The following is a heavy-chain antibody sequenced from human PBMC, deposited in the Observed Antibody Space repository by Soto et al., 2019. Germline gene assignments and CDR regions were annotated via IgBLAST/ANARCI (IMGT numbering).Heavy chain of an antibody. CDR1: GFTFSSYS. V-gene: IGHV3-21*01. CDR3: AREHRYSSSWFGGARYFDY. J-gene: IGHJ4*02. D-gene: IGHD6-13*01. CDR2: ISSSSSYI. Sequence: EVQLVESGGGLVKPGGSLRLSCAASGFTFSSYSMNWVRQAPGKGLEWVSSISSSSSYIYYADSVKGRFTISRDNAKNSLYLQMNSLRAEDTAVYYCAREHRYSSSWFGGARYFDYWGQGTLVTVSS.